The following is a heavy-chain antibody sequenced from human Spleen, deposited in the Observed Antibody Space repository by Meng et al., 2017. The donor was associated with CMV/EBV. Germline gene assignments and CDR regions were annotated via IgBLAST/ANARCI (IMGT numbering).Heavy chain of an antibody. D-gene: IGHD1-26*01. CDR3: AKGGNGMDV. CDR2: IKQDGSEK. Sequence: GGSLRLSCAASGFTFSNYWMFWVRQAPGKGLEWVANIKQDGSEKYYVDSVKGRFIISRDNAKNSLYLQMNSLRAEDTSVYYCAKGGNGMDVWGQGTTVTVSS. V-gene: IGHV3-7*01. J-gene: IGHJ6*02. CDR1: GFTFSNYW.